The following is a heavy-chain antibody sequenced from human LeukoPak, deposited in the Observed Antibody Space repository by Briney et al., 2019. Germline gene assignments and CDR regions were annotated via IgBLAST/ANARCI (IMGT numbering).Heavy chain of an antibody. Sequence: SETLSLTCAVYGGSFSGYYWSWIRQPPGEGLEWIGEINHSGSTNYNPSLKSRVTISVDTSKNQFSLKLSSVTAADTAVYYCARQPQSSRRDGYLTWGQGTMVTVSS. D-gene: IGHD5-24*01. CDR3: ARQPQSSRRDGYLT. V-gene: IGHV4-34*01. J-gene: IGHJ3*01. CDR2: INHSGST. CDR1: GGSFSGYY.